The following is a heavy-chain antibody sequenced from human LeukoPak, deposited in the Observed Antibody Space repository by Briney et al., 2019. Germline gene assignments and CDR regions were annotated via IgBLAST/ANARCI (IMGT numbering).Heavy chain of an antibody. CDR2: IKSEKDGGTT. Sequence: GGSLRLSCAASGFTFNNAWMSWVRQAPGKGLEWVGRIKSEKDGGTTDYAAPVKGRFTISRDDSKNTLYLQMNSLKTEDTAVYYCTTLGWYQLPDPFDYWGQGILVTVSS. CDR3: TTLGWYQLPDPFDY. V-gene: IGHV3-15*01. D-gene: IGHD2-2*01. J-gene: IGHJ4*02. CDR1: GFTFNNAW.